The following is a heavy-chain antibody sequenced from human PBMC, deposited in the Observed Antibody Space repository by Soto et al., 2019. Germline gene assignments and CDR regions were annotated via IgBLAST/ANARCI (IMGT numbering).Heavy chain of an antibody. CDR1: GFTFSSYG. Sequence: PGGSLRLSCAASGFTFSSYGMHWVRQAPGKGLEWVAVIWYDGSNKYYADSVKGRFTISRDNSKNTLYLQMNSLRAEDTAVYYCARDEGIVVVPAAPDGMDVWGQGTTVTVSS. V-gene: IGHV3-33*01. CDR2: IWYDGSNK. J-gene: IGHJ6*02. D-gene: IGHD2-2*01. CDR3: ARDEGIVVVPAAPDGMDV.